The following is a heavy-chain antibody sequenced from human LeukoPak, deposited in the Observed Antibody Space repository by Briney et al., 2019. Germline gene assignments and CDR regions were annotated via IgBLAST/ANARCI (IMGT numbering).Heavy chain of an antibody. CDR2: TWYDGSKE. J-gene: IGHJ5*02. D-gene: IGHD3-3*01. CDR3: AKSRDFWSGSNNWFDA. Sequence: GGSLRLSCAASGCPFSSYGMHWVRQAPGKGLEWVAVTWYDGSKEYYGDAVRGRFTISRDNSKNTLYLQMNSLRAEDTAVYYCAKSRDFWSGSNNWFDAWGQGTLVTVSS. V-gene: IGHV3-33*06. CDR1: GCPFSSYG.